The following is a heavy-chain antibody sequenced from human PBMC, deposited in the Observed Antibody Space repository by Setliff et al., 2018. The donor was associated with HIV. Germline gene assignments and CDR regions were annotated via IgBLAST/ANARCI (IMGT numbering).Heavy chain of an antibody. D-gene: IGHD3-3*01. Sequence: PSETLSLTCTVSGGSISSYYWSWIRQPPGKGLGWIGYIYYSGSTNYNPSLKSRVTISVDTSKNQFSLKLSSVTAADTAVYYCARLSIFGVASKGWFDPWGQGTLVTVSS. CDR1: GGSISSYY. V-gene: IGHV4-59*08. J-gene: IGHJ5*02. CDR3: ARLSIFGVASKGWFDP. CDR2: IYYSGST.